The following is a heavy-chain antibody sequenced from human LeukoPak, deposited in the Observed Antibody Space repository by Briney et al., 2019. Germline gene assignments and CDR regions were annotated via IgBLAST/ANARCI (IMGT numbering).Heavy chain of an antibody. Sequence: SETLSLTCTVSGGSISSYYGSWIRQPPGKGLEWIGYIYYSGSTNYNPSLKSRVTISVDTSKNQFSLKLSSVTAADTAVYYCARDYGDYGMDVWGQGTTVTVSS. CDR1: GGSISSYY. CDR3: ARDYGDYGMDV. J-gene: IGHJ6*02. CDR2: IYYSGST. D-gene: IGHD4-17*01. V-gene: IGHV4-59*01.